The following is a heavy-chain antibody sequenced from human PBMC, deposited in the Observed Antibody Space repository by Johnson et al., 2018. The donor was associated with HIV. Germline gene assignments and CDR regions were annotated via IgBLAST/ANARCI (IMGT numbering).Heavy chain of an antibody. CDR2: ISSDGNRK. J-gene: IGHJ3*02. V-gene: IGHV3-30-3*01. D-gene: IGHD3-3*01. CDR3: ASVWSDTWAFDI. CDR1: GFTFSYSA. Sequence: QVQLVESGGGMVQPGRSLRLSCAASGFTFSYSAFHWVRQPPGEGLEWVALISSDGNRKYYADSLKGRFTISRDNSKKMVNLQMNSLRAEDTAVYYCASVWSDTWAFDIWGQGTMVTVSS.